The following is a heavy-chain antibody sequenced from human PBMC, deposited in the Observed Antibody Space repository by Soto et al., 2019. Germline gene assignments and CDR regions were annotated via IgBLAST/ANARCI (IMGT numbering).Heavy chain of an antibody. CDR2: IIPIFGTA. V-gene: IGHV1-69*01. CDR1: GGTFSSYA. D-gene: IGHD3-10*01. J-gene: IGHJ6*02. Sequence: QVQLGQSGAEVKKPGSSVKVSCKASGGTFSSYAISWVRQSHGQGLEWMVGIIPIFGTANYAQKFQGRVTITADQSKSTACIELSSLRSEDTAVYYCARTMVRGVPSYYYYGMHVWGQGTTVTVSS. CDR3: ARTMVRGVPSYYYYGMHV.